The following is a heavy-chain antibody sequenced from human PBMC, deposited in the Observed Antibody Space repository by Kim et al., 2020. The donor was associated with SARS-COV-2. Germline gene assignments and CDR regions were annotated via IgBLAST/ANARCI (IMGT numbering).Heavy chain of an antibody. J-gene: IGHJ4*02. CDR3: AALDSVQVPGGI. V-gene: IGHV3-7*01. D-gene: IGHD3-10*01. Sequence: DGDSLKGRFTMSRDNAKNSLYLQMSSLRTEDTAIYYCAALDSVQVPGGIWGQGTLVTVSS.